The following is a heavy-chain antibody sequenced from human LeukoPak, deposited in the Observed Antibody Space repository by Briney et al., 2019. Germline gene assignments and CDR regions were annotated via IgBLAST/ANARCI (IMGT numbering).Heavy chain of an antibody. J-gene: IGHJ3*02. V-gene: IGHV4-39*07. CDR2: IYYSGST. CDR1: GGSISSYY. CDR3: ASRGSSWYGVAFDI. Sequence: SETLSLTCTVSGGSISSYYWGWIRQPPGKGLEWIGSIYYSGSTYYNPSLKSRVTISVDTSKNQFSLKLSSVTAADTAVYYCASRGSSWYGVAFDIWGQGTMVTVSS. D-gene: IGHD6-13*01.